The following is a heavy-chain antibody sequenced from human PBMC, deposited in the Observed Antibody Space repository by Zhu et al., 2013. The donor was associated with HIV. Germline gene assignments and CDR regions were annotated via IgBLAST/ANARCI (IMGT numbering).Heavy chain of an antibody. CDR3: ARDWATPRVVVTAIPHFDY. CDR1: RGTFNSYA. V-gene: IGHV1-69*06. J-gene: IGHJ4*02. CDR2: IIPIFGTA. D-gene: IGHD2-21*02. Sequence: QVQLVQSGAEVKMPGFSVKVSCKPSRGTFNSYAISWVRQAPGQGLSGWRIIPIFGTANYAQKFQGRVTMTTDTATSTAYMQLRSLRSDDTAVYFCARDWATPRVVVTAIPHFDYWGQGTQVTVSS.